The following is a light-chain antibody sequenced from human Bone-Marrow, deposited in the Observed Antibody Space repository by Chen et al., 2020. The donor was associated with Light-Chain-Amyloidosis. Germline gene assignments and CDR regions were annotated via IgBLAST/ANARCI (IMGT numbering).Light chain of an antibody. Sequence: SYELTQPPSVSVSPGQTARITCSGDDLPTKYAYWYQQKPGQAPVLVIHRDTERPSGISERFSGSSSGTTATVTIGGVQAEDEADDHCQSADSSGTYEVICGGGTKLTVL. CDR1: DLPTKY. J-gene: IGLJ2*01. V-gene: IGLV3-25*03. CDR2: RDT. CDR3: QSADSSGTYEVI.